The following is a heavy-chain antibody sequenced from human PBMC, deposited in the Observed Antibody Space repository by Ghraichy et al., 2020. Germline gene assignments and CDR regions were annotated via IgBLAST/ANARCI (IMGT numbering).Heavy chain of an antibody. CDR3: ASLTRHYYYGMDV. CDR1: GFTFDDYA. D-gene: IGHD4/OR15-4a*01. CDR2: ISWNSGSI. Sequence: GGSLRLSCAASGFTFDDYAMHWVRQAPGKGLEWVSGISWNSGSIGYADSVKGRFTISRDNAKNSLYLQMNSLRAEDTALYYCASLTRHYYYGMDVWGQGTTVTVSS. V-gene: IGHV3-9*01. J-gene: IGHJ6*02.